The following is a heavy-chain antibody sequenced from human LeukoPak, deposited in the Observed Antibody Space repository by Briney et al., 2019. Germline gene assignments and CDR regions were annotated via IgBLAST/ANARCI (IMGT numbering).Heavy chain of an antibody. CDR3: ARVLFGYYGVDV. D-gene: IGHD3-3*01. V-gene: IGHV3-21*01. CDR1: GFTFSTYS. J-gene: IGHJ6*02. Sequence: GGSLRLSCAASGFTFSTYSMNWVRQAPGKGLEWVSSISGSSDYIFYADSVKGRFTMSRDNAKNSLYLQMNSLRAEDTAVYYCARVLFGYYGVDVWGQETTVTVSS. CDR2: ISGSSDYI.